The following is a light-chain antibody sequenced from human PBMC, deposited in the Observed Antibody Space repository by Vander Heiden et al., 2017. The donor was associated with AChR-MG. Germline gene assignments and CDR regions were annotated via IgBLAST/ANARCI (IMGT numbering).Light chain of an antibody. J-gene: IGKJ1*01. CDR3: LQYNDWPRT. Sequence: EVVMTQSPATLSVSPGERATLSCRPSQKVSSNLAWFQQKAGQPPRLLIYDASTRATGIPASVSGSGSGTEFTLTISSLQSEDSAVYYCLQYNDWPRTFGQGTKVEIK. CDR2: DAS. CDR1: QKVSSN. V-gene: IGKV3-15*01.